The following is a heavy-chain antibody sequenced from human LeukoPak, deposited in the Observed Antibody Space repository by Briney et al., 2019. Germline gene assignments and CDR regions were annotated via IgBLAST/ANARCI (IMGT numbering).Heavy chain of an antibody. CDR2: ISSSSSTI. CDR3: ARDPWYDSSGYYGDY. D-gene: IGHD3-22*01. V-gene: IGHV3-48*04. J-gene: IGHJ4*02. CDR1: GFTFSSYS. Sequence: GGSLRLSCAASGFTFSSYSMNWVRQAPGKGLEWVSYISSSSSTIYYADSVKGRFTISRDNAKNSLYLQMNSLRAEDTAVYYCARDPWYDSSGYYGDYWGQGTLVTVSS.